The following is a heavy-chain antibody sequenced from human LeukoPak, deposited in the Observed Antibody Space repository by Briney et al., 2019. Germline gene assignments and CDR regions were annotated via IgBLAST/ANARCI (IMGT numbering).Heavy chain of an antibody. CDR3: ARVRGNYFPDY. D-gene: IGHD4-11*01. Sequence: PSETLSLTCTVSGGSISSSSYYWGWIRQPPGKGLEWIGSIYYSGSTYYNPSLKSRVTISVDTSKNQFSLKLSSVTAADTAVYYCARVRGNYFPDYWGQGTLVTVSS. V-gene: IGHV4-39*07. J-gene: IGHJ4*02. CDR2: IYYSGST. CDR1: GGSISSSSYY.